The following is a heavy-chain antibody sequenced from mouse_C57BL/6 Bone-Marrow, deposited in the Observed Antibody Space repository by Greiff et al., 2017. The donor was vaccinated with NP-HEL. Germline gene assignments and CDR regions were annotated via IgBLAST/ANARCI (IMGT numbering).Heavy chain of an antibody. D-gene: IGHD1-1*01. V-gene: IGHV1-62-2*01. Sequence: QVQLQQSGAELVKPGASVKLSCKASGYTFTEYTIHWVKQRSGQGLEWIGWFYPGSGSLKYNEKFKDKATLTADKSSSTVYVDLSRLTSEDSAVYFCARHGDYFGSSYGYFDVWGTGTTVTVSS. CDR3: ARHGDYFGSSYGYFDV. J-gene: IGHJ1*03. CDR2: FYPGSGSL. CDR1: GYTFTEYT.